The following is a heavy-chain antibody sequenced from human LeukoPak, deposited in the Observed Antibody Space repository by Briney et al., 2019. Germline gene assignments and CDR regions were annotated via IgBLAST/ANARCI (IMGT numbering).Heavy chain of an antibody. CDR2: INHSGST. CDR3: ARAGDYSDVFDY. Sequence: SETLSLTCAVYGGSFSGYYWSWIRQPPGKGLEWIGEINHSGSTNYNPSLKSRVTISVDTSKNQFSLKLSSVTAADTAVYYCARAGDYSDVFDYWGQGTLVTVSS. CDR1: GGSFSGYY. V-gene: IGHV4-34*01. J-gene: IGHJ4*02. D-gene: IGHD4-17*01.